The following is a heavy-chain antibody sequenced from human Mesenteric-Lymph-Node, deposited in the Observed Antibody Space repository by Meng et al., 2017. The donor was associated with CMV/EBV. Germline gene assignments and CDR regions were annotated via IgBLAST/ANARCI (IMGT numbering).Heavy chain of an antibody. V-gene: IGHV3-21*01. CDR3: ARDESLMIARGAFDY. J-gene: IGHJ4*02. CDR1: GFTVSSNY. Sequence: GESLKISCAASGFTVSSNYMSWVRQAPGKGLEWVSSISSSSSYIFYADSVKGRFTISRDNAKNSLYLQMNSLRAEDTAVYFCARDESLMIARGAFDYWGQGTLVTVSS. CDR2: ISSSSSYI. D-gene: IGHD3-22*01.